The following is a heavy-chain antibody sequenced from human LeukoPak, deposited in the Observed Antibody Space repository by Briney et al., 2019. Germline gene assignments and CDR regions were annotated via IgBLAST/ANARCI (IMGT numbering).Heavy chain of an antibody. CDR2: ISGSGGST. Sequence: PGGSLRLSCAASGFTFSSYAMSWVRQAPGKGLEWVSAISGSGGSTYYADSVKGRFTISRDNSKNTLYLQMNSLRAEDTAVYYCAKDKLAYCSGGSCYYFDYWGQGTLATVSS. J-gene: IGHJ4*02. V-gene: IGHV3-23*01. D-gene: IGHD2-15*01. CDR3: AKDKLAYCSGGSCYYFDY. CDR1: GFTFSSYA.